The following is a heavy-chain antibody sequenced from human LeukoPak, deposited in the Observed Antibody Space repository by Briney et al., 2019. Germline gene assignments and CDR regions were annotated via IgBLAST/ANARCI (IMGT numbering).Heavy chain of an antibody. CDR3: ATGLCTSSNCYGNWIDP. CDR1: GFTCSNYW. CDR2: IKQDGSEK. D-gene: IGHD2-2*01. J-gene: IGHJ5*02. Sequence: TGGSLRLSCAASGFTCSNYWRNWLRQPPGKGLEWVANIKQDGSEKYYVDSVKGRFSISRDNAKNSLYLQRNSLRGDDTAVYYCATGLCTSSNCYGNWIDPWGRGTLVTVSS. V-gene: IGHV3-7*01.